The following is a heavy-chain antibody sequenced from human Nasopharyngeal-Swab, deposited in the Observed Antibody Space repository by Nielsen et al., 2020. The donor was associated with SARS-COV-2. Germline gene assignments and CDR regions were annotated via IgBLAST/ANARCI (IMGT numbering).Heavy chain of an antibody. CDR3: ARGLVDVNMMLVVIGFSYWLDS. V-gene: IGHV4-34*01. CDR1: GGFFTDYY. D-gene: IGHD3-22*01. CDR2: INHRGST. J-gene: IGHJ5*01. Sequence: LSRACAVWGGFFTDYYWSWIRQPPGKGLDWLGEINHRGSTNYNPSLKSRVTISADTSKNQFSLNLSSVTAADTAVYYCARGLVDVNMMLVVIGFSYWLDSWGQGTLVTVSS.